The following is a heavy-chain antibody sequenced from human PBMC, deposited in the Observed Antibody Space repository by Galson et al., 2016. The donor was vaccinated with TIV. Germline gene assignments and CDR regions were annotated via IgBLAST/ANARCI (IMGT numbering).Heavy chain of an antibody. V-gene: IGHV3-15*01. CDR1: GFTFSNAW. CDR3: VTGAVAAGT. D-gene: IGHD6-13*01. J-gene: IGHJ4*02. Sequence: SLRLSCAASGFTFSNAWMTWVRQPPGKGLEWVGRIQSKTEGGSADYAAPVRGRFIISRNDSENTLFLQMNNLKTEDTAMYYCVTGAVAAGTWGQGTLVAVSS. CDR2: IQSKTEGGSA.